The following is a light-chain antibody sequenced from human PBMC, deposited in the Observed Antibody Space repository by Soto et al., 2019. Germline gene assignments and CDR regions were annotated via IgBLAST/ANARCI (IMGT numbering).Light chain of an antibody. CDR2: GAS. CDR1: QSLSSSY. V-gene: IGKV3-20*01. Sequence: IVLTQSPGTLSLSPGERATLSCRASQSLSSSYLAWYQHKPGQAPRLLIYGASNRATGIPDRFSGSESGTDFTLTISRLEPEDFAVHYCQQYGSSSTFGGGTKVEIK. J-gene: IGKJ4*01. CDR3: QQYGSSST.